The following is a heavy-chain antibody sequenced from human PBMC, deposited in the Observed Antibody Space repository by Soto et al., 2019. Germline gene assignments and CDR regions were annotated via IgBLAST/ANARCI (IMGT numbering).Heavy chain of an antibody. D-gene: IGHD2-15*01. Sequence: GGSLRLSCAASGFTFSSYSMNWFRQAPGRGLEWVAAISGTSDYIYYADSVKGRFTISRDNAKTSLYIQMNSLRAEDTAVYYCARDHRYCSGSSCRPYYYYYGMDVWGQGTTVTVSS. CDR3: ARDHRYCSGSSCRPYYYYYGMDV. CDR1: GFTFSSYS. V-gene: IGHV3-21*01. CDR2: ISGTSDYI. J-gene: IGHJ6*02.